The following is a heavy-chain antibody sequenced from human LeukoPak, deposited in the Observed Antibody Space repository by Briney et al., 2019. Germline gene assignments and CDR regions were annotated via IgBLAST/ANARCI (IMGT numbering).Heavy chain of an antibody. V-gene: IGHV3-48*03. CDR1: GFTFSSYE. Sequence: GGSLRLSCAASGFTFSSYEMNWVRQAPGKGLEWVSYISSSGSTIYYADSVKGRFTISRDNSKNTVYLQMNSLRAEDTALYYCATIRTGDYREDSWGQGTLVTVSS. J-gene: IGHJ4*02. D-gene: IGHD3/OR15-3a*01. CDR2: ISSSGSTI. CDR3: ATIRTGDYREDS.